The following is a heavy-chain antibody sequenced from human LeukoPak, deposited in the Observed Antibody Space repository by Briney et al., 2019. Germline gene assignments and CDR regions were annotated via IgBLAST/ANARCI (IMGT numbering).Heavy chain of an antibody. J-gene: IGHJ4*02. CDR1: GFTFSDYW. V-gene: IGHV3-74*01. Sequence: GGSLRLSCAASGFTFSDYWIHWVRQAPGKGLVWVSRINTDGSITNYADSVKGRFSISRDNARNTLYLQMSSLRAEDTAVYYCARDRGPRTGFMVREAYDYWGQGTLVTVSS. D-gene: IGHD3-10*01. CDR2: INTDGSIT. CDR3: ARDRGPRTGFMVREAYDY.